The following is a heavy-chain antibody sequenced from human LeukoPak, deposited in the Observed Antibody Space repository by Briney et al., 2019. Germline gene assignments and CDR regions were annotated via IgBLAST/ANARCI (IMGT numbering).Heavy chain of an antibody. CDR1: GFSVGDYY. D-gene: IGHD3-10*01. CDR3: ARDRDYYGSGSYGMDV. J-gene: IGHJ6*02. CDR2: ISNGDTTI. Sequence: PGGSLRLSCAASGFSVGDYYMNWIRQAPGKGREWGSYISNGDTTIYYADSLKGRFTISRDNAKNSLYLQMNGLRPEDTAVYYCARDRDYYGSGSYGMDVWGQGTTVTVSS. V-gene: IGHV3-11*01.